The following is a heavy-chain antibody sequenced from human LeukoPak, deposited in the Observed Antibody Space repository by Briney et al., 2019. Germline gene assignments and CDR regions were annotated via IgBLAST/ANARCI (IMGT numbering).Heavy chain of an antibody. D-gene: IGHD2-2*03. CDR2: IYHSGSS. V-gene: IGHV4-39*07. Sequence: SETLSLTCTVSGASISSTAHYWAWIRQSPGKGLEWIASIYHSGSSYYNPSLKSRVTISLDTSKRHFSLNLSSVTASDTANYYCARDPGYCSGTSCYFRFDPWGQGTLVTVSS. CDR1: GASISSTAHY. CDR3: ARDPGYCSGTSCYFRFDP. J-gene: IGHJ5*02.